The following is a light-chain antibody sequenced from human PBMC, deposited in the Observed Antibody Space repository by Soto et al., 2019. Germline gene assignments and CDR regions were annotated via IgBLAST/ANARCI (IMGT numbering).Light chain of an antibody. V-gene: IGKV3-15*01. Sequence: EIVVTQSPATLSLSPGERATLSCRASKSVRSYLAWYQQKPGQAPRLLIHGASPRETGIPARFSGSGSGTDFTLTISCLQSEDFATYYCQQYYSSTWTFGQGTQVDIK. J-gene: IGKJ1*01. CDR2: GAS. CDR1: KSVRSY. CDR3: QQYYSSTWT.